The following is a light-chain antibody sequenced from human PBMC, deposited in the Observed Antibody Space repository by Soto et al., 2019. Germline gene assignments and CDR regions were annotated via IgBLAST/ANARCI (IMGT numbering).Light chain of an antibody. Sequence: DIQMTQSPSTLSASVGDRVTITCRASQSISSWLAWYQQKPGKAPKVLIYDASNLESGVPSRFSGTGSGTEFPLTISSLQRDDFAPYYCQHYNSYPRTFGQGTKVEIK. CDR2: DAS. V-gene: IGKV1-5*01. CDR3: QHYNSYPRT. J-gene: IGKJ1*01. CDR1: QSISSW.